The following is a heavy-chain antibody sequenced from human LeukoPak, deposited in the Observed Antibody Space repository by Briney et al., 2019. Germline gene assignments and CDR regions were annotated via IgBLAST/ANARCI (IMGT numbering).Heavy chain of an antibody. J-gene: IGHJ4*02. CDR2: MIPNSGNT. Sequence: ASVKVSCKASGYTFTSYDINWVRQATGQGLEWMGLMIPNSGNTGYAQKFHGRVTMTRNTSISTAYMELSSLRSEDTAVYYCARGGVLLWFGFDYWGQGTLVTVSS. CDR3: ARGGVLLWFGFDY. V-gene: IGHV1-8*01. CDR1: GYTFTSYD. D-gene: IGHD3-10*01.